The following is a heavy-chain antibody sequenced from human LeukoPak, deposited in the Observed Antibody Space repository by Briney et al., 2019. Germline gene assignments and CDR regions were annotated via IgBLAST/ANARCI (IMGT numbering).Heavy chain of an antibody. Sequence: GASVKVSCKASGYTFTSYAMHWVRQAPGQRLEWMGWINAGNGNTKYSQKFQGRVTITRDTSASTAYMELSSLRSEDTAVYYCARTSGYFDWSLRWNFDYWGQGTLVTVSS. CDR2: INAGNGNT. D-gene: IGHD3-9*01. J-gene: IGHJ4*02. V-gene: IGHV1-3*01. CDR3: ARTSGYFDWSLRWNFDY. CDR1: GYTFTSYA.